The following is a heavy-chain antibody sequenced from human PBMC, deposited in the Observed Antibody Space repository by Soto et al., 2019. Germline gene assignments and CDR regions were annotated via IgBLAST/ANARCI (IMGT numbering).Heavy chain of an antibody. V-gene: IGHV1-18*01. D-gene: IGHD4-17*01. Sequence: GASVKVSCKASGYTFTSYGISWVRQAPGQGLEWMGWISAYNGNTNYAQKLQGRVTMTTDTSTSTAYMELRSLRSDDTAVYYCARDQRPNDIGYGDYEGVFDYWGQGTLVTVSS. CDR3: ARDQRPNDIGYGDYEGVFDY. CDR1: GYTFTSYG. J-gene: IGHJ4*02. CDR2: ISAYNGNT.